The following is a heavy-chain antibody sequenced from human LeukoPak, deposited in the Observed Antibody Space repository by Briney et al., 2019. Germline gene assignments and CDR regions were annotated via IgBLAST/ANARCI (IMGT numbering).Heavy chain of an antibody. D-gene: IGHD6-13*01. CDR3: ARGPRSSSWPTEY. Sequence: PGGSLRLSCAASGFTFSSYSMNWVRQAPGKGLEWVSSISSSSSYIYYADSVKGRFTISRDNAKNSLYLQMNSLRAEDTAVYYCARGPRSSSWPTEYWGQGTLVTVSS. V-gene: IGHV3-21*01. CDR1: GFTFSSYS. J-gene: IGHJ4*02. CDR2: ISSSSSYI.